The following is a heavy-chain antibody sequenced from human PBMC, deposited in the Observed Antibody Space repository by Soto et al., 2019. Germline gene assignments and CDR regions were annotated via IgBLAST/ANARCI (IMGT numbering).Heavy chain of an antibody. CDR1: GSTFTSYY. CDR3: ATTGTTFDGGEYYFDY. Sequence: QVQLVQTGAEVKKPWASVKVSCKESGSTFTSYYMHWVRQAPGQGLERMGIINPTGGSTSYAQKIQGRVTMTRDTSTSTVDMELSSLRSEDTAVYYCATTGTTFDGGEYYFDYWGQGTLVTVSS. J-gene: IGHJ4*02. CDR2: INPTGGST. V-gene: IGHV1-46*01. D-gene: IGHD1-7*01.